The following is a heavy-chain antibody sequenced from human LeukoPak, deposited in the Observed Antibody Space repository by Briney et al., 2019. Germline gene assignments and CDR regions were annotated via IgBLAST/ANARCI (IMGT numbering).Heavy chain of an antibody. V-gene: IGHV3-48*02. CDR3: AREDYGSGGGYFDY. CDR1: GFTFSSYS. Sequence: GGALRLSCAASGFTFSSYSINWVRQAPGKGLEWVSYISGSSTTIYYADSVKGRFTISRDNAKNSLYLQMNSLRDEDTAVYYCAREDYGSGGGYFDYWGQGTLVTVSS. D-gene: IGHD3-10*01. CDR2: ISGSSTTI. J-gene: IGHJ4*02.